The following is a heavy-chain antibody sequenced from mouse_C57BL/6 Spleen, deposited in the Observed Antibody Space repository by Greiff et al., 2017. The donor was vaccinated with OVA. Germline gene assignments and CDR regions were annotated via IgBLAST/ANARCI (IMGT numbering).Heavy chain of an antibody. CDR1: GFTFSDYG. J-gene: IGHJ2*01. CDR3: ARSRQLRLQIDY. Sequence: DVMLVESGGGLVKPGGSLKLSCAASGFTFSDYGMHWVRQAPEKGLEWVAYISSGSSTIYYADTVKGRFTISRDNAKNTLFLQMTSLRSEDTAMYYCARSRQLRLQIDYWGQGTTLTVSS. V-gene: IGHV5-17*01. CDR2: ISSGSSTI. D-gene: IGHD3-2*02.